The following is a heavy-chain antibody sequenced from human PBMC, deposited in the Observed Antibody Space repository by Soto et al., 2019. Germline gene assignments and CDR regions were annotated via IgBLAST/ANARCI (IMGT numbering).Heavy chain of an antibody. Sequence: PSETLSLTCTVSGGSISSYYWSWIRQPPGKGLEWIGYIYYSGSTNYNPSLKSRVTISVDTSKNQFSLKLSSVTAADTAVYYCARDYDYGGNFQYWFDPWGQGTLVTVSS. V-gene: IGHV4-59*01. CDR2: IYYSGST. D-gene: IGHD4-17*01. CDR1: GGSISSYY. CDR3: ARDYDYGGNFQYWFDP. J-gene: IGHJ5*02.